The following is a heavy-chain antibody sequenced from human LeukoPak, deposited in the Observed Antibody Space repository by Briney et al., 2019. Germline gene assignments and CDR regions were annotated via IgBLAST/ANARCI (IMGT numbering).Heavy chain of an antibody. J-gene: IGHJ4*02. D-gene: IGHD4-17*01. CDR2: ISSSSTYI. Sequence: GGSLRLSCVASGFTFSYYNMNWVRQAPGKGLEWVSSISSSSTYIYYADSVKGRFTISRDNAKNSLYLEMNSLRAEDTAVYYCARDPWTNYGDYVRFDYWGQGTLVTVSS. V-gene: IGHV3-21*01. CDR1: GFTFSYYN. CDR3: ARDPWTNYGDYVRFDY.